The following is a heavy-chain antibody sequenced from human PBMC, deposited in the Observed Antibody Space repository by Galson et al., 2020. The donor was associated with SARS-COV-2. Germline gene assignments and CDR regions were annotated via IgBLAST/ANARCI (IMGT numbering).Heavy chain of an antibody. CDR1: GYTLTELS. D-gene: IGHD3-22*01. V-gene: IGHV1-24*01. J-gene: IGHJ3*02. Sequence: ASVKVSCKVSGYTLTELSMHWVRQAPGKGLEWMGGFDPEDGETIYAQKFQGRVTMTGDTSTDTAYMELSSLRSEDTAVYYCATVKHSSGYYDALDIWGQGTMVTVSS. CDR2: FDPEDGET. CDR3: ATVKHSSGYYDALDI.